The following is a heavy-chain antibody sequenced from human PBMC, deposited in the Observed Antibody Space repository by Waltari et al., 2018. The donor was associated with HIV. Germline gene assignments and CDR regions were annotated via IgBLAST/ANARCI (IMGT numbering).Heavy chain of an antibody. J-gene: IGHJ5*02. V-gene: IGHV4-59*01. CDR2: VSYSGNT. D-gene: IGHD3-10*01. Sequence: QVQLQESGPGLVKPSETLSLTCTVSGGSITSDYWSWIRQPPGKGLEWIGYVSYSGNTNYTPSLKSRVTISVDTSKDQFSLKLSSVTASDTAVYYCATKLSGKGWFDPWGQGTLVTVSS. CDR3: ATKLSGKGWFDP. CDR1: GGSITSDY.